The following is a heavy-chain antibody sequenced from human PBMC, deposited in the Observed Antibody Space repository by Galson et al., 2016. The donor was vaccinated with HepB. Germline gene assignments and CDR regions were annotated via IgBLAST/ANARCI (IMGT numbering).Heavy chain of an antibody. V-gene: IGHV3-23*01. D-gene: IGHD6-13*01. Sequence: SLRLSCAASGFTFSSYAMNWVRQAPGKGLEWVSVISGSSGSTYYADSVKGRFTISRDNSKNTLYLQMNSLRAEDTALYYCAAAAKWGSSRPASWGQGNLVTVSS. CDR3: AAAAKWGSSRPAS. CDR1: GFTFSSYA. CDR2: ISGSSGST. J-gene: IGHJ4*02.